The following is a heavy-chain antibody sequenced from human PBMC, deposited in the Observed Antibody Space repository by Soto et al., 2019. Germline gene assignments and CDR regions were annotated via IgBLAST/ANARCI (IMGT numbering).Heavy chain of an antibody. CDR2: NYYSGST. CDR3: ARGGASIAAAGDFDY. CDR1: GGSISSYY. Sequence: QVQLQESGPGLVKPSETLSLTCTVSGGSISSYYWSWIRQPPGKGLEWIGYNYYSGSTNYNPSLKSRVTISVDTSKNQFSLKLSSVTAADTAVYYCARGGASIAAAGDFDYWGQGTLVTVSS. J-gene: IGHJ4*02. D-gene: IGHD6-13*01. V-gene: IGHV4-59*01.